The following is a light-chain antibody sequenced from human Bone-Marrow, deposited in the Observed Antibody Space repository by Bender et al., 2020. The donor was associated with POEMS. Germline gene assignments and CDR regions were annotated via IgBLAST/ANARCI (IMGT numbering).Light chain of an antibody. CDR1: RSSIGAHA. J-gene: IGLJ3*02. Sequence: QSVVTQPPSASGTPGQRVSISCSGSRSSIGAHAVNWYQHLPGTAPKLLIYSSHRRPSEVPDRFSGSRSGTSASLAISGLQSEDEADYYCAVWDDSLNGWVFGGGTKLTVL. CDR2: SSH. V-gene: IGLV1-44*01. CDR3: AVWDDSLNGWV.